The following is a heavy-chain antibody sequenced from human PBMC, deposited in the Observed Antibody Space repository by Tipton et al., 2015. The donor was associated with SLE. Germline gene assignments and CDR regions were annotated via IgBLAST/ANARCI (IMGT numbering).Heavy chain of an antibody. CDR3: ARDLGDPDAFDI. V-gene: IGHV3-48*01. J-gene: IGHJ3*02. D-gene: IGHD3-16*01. CDR2: ISSSSSTI. Sequence: GSLRLSCAASGFTFSSYSMNWVRQAPGKGLEWVSYISSSSSTIYYADSVKGRFTISRDNAKNSLYLQMNSLRAEDTAVYYCARDLGDPDAFDIWGQGTMVTVSS. CDR1: GFTFSSYS.